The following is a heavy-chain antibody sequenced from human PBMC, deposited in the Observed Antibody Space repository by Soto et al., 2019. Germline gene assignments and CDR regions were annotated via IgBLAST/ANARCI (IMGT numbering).Heavy chain of an antibody. CDR2: ISGGGDNT. V-gene: IGHV3-23*01. CDR3: AQARLARGFDY. Sequence: EVQLLDSGGGLVQPGESLRLSCEASGFTFSNYAMNWVRQAPGKGLEWVLGISGGGDNTYYADSVQGRFTISRDNSKNTVFLQMNRLRAEDTAVYYCAQARLARGFDYWGQGTLVTVSS. J-gene: IGHJ4*02. CDR1: GFTFSNYA.